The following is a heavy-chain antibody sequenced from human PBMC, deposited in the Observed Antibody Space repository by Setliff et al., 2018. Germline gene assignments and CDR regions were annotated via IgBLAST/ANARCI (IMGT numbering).Heavy chain of an antibody. J-gene: IGHJ4*02. CDR3: ARAPRLEWILPTFDY. CDR1: DYTFLSYG. Sequence: ASVKVSCKASDYTFLSYGMSWVRQAPGQGFEWMGWISAYTGKTDYAQNFQGRITMTTDTSTSTAYMELRSLRSDDTAVYYCARAPRLEWILPTFDYWGQGTSVTVSS. CDR2: ISAYTGKT. D-gene: IGHD3-3*01. V-gene: IGHV1-18*01.